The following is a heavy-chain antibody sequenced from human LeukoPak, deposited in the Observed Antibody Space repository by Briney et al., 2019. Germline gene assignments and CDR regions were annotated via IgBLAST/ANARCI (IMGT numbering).Heavy chain of an antibody. Sequence: ASVKVSCKASGYTFTSYAMHWVRQAPGQRLEWMGGIIPIFGTANYAQKFQGRVTITADESTSTAYMELSSLRSEDTAVYYCAGEDRLTPRNNTGGNGYWGQGTLVTVSS. CDR1: GYTFTSYA. J-gene: IGHJ4*02. V-gene: IGHV1-69*13. CDR2: IIPIFGTA. CDR3: AGEDRLTPRNNTGGNGY. D-gene: IGHD4-23*01.